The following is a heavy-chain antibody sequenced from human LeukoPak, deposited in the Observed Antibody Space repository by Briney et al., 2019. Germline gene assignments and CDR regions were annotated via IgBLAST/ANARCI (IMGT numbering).Heavy chain of an antibody. Sequence: GGSLRLSCAASGFTFSSYEMNWVRQAPGKGLEWVSYISSSGSTIYYADSVKGRFTISRDNAKNSLYLQMNSLRAEDTAVYYCARVDSLYSSSWADAFDIWGQGTMVTVSS. J-gene: IGHJ3*02. D-gene: IGHD6-13*01. CDR3: ARVDSLYSSSWADAFDI. CDR1: GFTFSSYE. CDR2: ISSSGSTI. V-gene: IGHV3-48*03.